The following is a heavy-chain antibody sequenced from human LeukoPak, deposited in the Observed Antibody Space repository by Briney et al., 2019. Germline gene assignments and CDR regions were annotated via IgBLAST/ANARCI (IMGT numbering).Heavy chain of an antibody. CDR1: GGSFSGYY. V-gene: IGHV4-34*01. Sequence: PSETLSLTCAVYGGSFSGYYWSWIRQPPGKGLEWTGEINHSGSTNYNPSLKRRVTISVDTSKNQFSLKLSSVTAADTAVYYCARVDSSGWYYWGQGTLVTVSS. D-gene: IGHD6-19*01. J-gene: IGHJ4*02. CDR2: INHSGST. CDR3: ARVDSSGWYY.